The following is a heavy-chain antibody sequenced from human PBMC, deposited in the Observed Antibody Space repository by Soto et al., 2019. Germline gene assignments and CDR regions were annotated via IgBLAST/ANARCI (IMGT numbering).Heavy chain of an antibody. V-gene: IGHV1-24*01. CDR3: ATLPRTIERTPAAIWSFDS. J-gene: IGHJ4*02. D-gene: IGHD2-2*01. CDR2: LDAEDGET. CDR1: GYSLSDLS. Sequence: ASVEVSCKVSGYSLSDLSIHWVLQAPGKGLEWMGGLDAEDGETIYAQKLQGRGTMTEDTSTDTAYMELSSLTSEDTAMYYCATLPRTIERTPAAIWSFDSWGQGTLATVSS.